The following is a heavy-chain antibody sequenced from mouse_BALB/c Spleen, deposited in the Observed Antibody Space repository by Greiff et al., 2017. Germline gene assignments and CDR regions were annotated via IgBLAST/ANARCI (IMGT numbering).Heavy chain of an antibody. CDR3: TRSYDGHLSGFAY. CDR2: INPNNGGT. V-gene: IGHV1-18*01. J-gene: IGHJ3*01. D-gene: IGHD2-3*01. Sequence: VQLQQSGPELVKPGASVKIPCKASGYTFTDYNMDWVKQSHGKSLEWIGDINPNNGGTAYNQKFKGKATLTADKSSSTAYMELRSLTSEDSAVYYCTRSYDGHLSGFAYWGQGTLVTVSA. CDR1: GYTFTDYN.